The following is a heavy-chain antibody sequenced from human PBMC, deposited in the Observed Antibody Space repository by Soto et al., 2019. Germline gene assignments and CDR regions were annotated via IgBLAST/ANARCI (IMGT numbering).Heavy chain of an antibody. CDR1: GFTFSSYA. V-gene: IGHV3-30-3*01. Sequence: QVQLVESGGGVVQPGRSLRLSCAASGFTFSSYAMHWVRQAPGKGLEWVAVISYDGSNKYYADSVTGRFTISTDNSKHTLYLQMNSLRAEDTAVYYCARDLLDSSGYYFDYWGQGTLVTVSS. CDR2: ISYDGSNK. D-gene: IGHD3-22*01. J-gene: IGHJ4*02. CDR3: ARDLLDSSGYYFDY.